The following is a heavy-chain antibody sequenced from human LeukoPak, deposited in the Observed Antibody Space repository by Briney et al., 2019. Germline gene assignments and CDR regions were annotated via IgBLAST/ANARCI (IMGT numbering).Heavy chain of an antibody. CDR2: IYYSGST. V-gene: IGHV4-59*01. CDR3: ASSYYDSSGYAY. J-gene: IGHJ4*02. D-gene: IGHD3-22*01. Sequence: KPSETLSLTCTVSGGSISSYYWSWIRQPPGKGLEWIGYIYYSGSTNYNPSLKSRVTISVDTSKNQFSLKLSSVTAADTAVYYCASSYYDSSGYAYWGQGTLVTVSS. CDR1: GGSISSYY.